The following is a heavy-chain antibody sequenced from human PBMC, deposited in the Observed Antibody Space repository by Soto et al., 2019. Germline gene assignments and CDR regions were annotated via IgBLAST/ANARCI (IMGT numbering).Heavy chain of an antibody. Sequence: EVQLVESGGGLVQPGRSLRLSCAASGFTFDDYAMHWVRQAPGKGLEWVSGISWNSGSIGYADSVKGRFTSSRDNAKNSLYLQMNSLRAEDTALYYCATALRYYDFWSGLDYWGQGTLVTVSS. V-gene: IGHV3-9*01. CDR2: ISWNSGSI. CDR1: GFTFDDYA. D-gene: IGHD3-3*01. CDR3: ATALRYYDFWSGLDY. J-gene: IGHJ4*02.